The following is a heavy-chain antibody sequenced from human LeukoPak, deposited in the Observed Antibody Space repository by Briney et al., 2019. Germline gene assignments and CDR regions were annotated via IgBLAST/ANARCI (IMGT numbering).Heavy chain of an antibody. CDR2: IYYSGST. J-gene: IGHJ6*02. CDR3: AGVLSGGSEGGGRDH. CDR1: GGSISRRVYY. D-gene: IGHD3-10*01. V-gene: IGHV4-30-4*01. Sequence: SETLPLLCTVSGGSISRRVYYWIWIRQPPGEGLEWIGYIYYSGSTYYNPSLKSRVTISVDTSKNQFSLTLSSVTAAATAVYYCAGVLSGGSEGGGRDHWG.